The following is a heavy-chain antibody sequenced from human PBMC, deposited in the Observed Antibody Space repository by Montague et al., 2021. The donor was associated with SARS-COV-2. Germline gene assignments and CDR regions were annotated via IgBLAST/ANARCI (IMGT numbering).Heavy chain of an antibody. J-gene: IGHJ4*02. CDR3: ARDVVAAPGNFVY. D-gene: IGHD6-13*01. CDR1: GDSISYFY. CDR2: VSASGST. V-gene: IGHV4-4*07. Sequence: SETLSLTCTVSGDSISYFYWSWIRQPAGKGLEWIGRVSASGSTNXNPSLNGRVTMSVDTSKKQFSLRLSPVTAADTAVYYCARDVVAAPGNFVYWGQGTLVTVSS.